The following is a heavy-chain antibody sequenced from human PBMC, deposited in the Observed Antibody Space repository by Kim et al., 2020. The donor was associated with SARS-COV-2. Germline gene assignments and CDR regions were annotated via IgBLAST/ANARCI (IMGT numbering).Heavy chain of an antibody. D-gene: IGHD3-10*01. Sequence: GGSLRLSCAASGFTFSSYSMNWVRQAPGKGLEWVSSISSSSSYTYYADSVKGRFTISRDNAKNSLYLQMNSLRAEDTAVYYCAREVRDDYWGQGTLVTVSS. J-gene: IGHJ4*02. CDR3: AREVRDDY. V-gene: IGHV3-21*01. CDR2: ISSSSSYT. CDR1: GFTFSSYS.